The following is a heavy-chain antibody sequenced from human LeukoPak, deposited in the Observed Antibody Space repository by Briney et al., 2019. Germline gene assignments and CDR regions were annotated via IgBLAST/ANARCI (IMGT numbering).Heavy chain of an antibody. Sequence: PGGSLRLSCAASGFTFSSYGMYWVRQAPGKGLEWVAYIRYDATNKFYVDSVKGRFTISRDNSKNTLYLQMNSLRAEDTALYYCAKPLSGNYPQPFDYWGQGTLVTVSS. V-gene: IGHV3-30*02. CDR1: GFTFSSYG. D-gene: IGHD1-26*01. CDR3: AKPLSGNYPQPFDY. CDR2: IRYDATNK. J-gene: IGHJ4*02.